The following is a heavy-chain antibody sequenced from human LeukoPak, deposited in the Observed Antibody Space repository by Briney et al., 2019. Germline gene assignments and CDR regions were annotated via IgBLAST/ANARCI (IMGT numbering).Heavy chain of an antibody. D-gene: IGHD2-21*02. CDR2: INPNSGGT. J-gene: IGHJ6*03. V-gene: IGHV1-2*02. Sequence: ASVKVSCKASGGTFSSYAISWVRQAPGQGLEWMGWINPNSGGTNYAQKFQGRVTMTRDTSISTAYMELSRLRSDDTAVYYCARGPIYCGGDCYSGVYYYYMDVWGNGTTVTVSS. CDR1: GGTFSSYA. CDR3: ARGPIYCGGDCYSGVYYYYMDV.